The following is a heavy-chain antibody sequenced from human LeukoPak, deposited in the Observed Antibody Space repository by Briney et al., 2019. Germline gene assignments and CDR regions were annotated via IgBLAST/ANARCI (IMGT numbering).Heavy chain of an antibody. CDR1: GGSFSGYY. D-gene: IGHD3-3*01. Sequence: SETLSLTCAAYGGSFSGYYWSWIRQPPGKGLESIGEINHSGSTNYNPSLKSRVTISVDTSKNQFSLKLSSVTAADTAVYYCARDITIFGVVQSPRGNMDVWGKGTTVTVSS. J-gene: IGHJ6*03. V-gene: IGHV4-34*01. CDR2: INHSGST. CDR3: ARDITIFGVVQSPRGNMDV.